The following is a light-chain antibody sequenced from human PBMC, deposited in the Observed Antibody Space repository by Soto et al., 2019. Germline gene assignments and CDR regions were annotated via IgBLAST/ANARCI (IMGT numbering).Light chain of an antibody. J-gene: IGKJ2*01. V-gene: IGKV3-20*01. CDR1: QTVSSSY. CDR3: QQYGSSTYT. Sequence: ENVLTQSPGTLSLSPGERATLSCRASQTVSSSYLAWCQQKPGQAPRLLIYGASSRATGIPDRFSGSGSGTDFTLTISRLEPEDFAVYFCQQYGSSTYTFGQGTKLEIK. CDR2: GAS.